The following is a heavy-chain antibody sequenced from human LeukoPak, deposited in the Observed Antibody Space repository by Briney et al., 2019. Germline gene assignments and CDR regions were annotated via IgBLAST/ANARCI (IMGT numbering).Heavy chain of an antibody. V-gene: IGHV3-74*03. D-gene: IGHD2-21*02. J-gene: IGHJ4*02. CDR2: IGSDGGST. Sequence: GGSLRLSCTASGFTFSGYWMNWVRQAPGKGLVRVSRIGSDGGSTTYADSVKGRFTISRDNSKNTLYLQMNSLRAEDTAVYYCAKDGSSYCGGDCYSGYYFDYWGQGTLVTVSS. CDR3: AKDGSSYCGGDCYSGYYFDY. CDR1: GFTFSGYW.